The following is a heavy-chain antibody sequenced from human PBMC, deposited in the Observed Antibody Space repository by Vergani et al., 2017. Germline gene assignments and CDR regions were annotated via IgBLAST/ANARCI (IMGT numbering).Heavy chain of an antibody. D-gene: IGHD4-17*01. CDR2: IYYSGST. CDR1: GGSISSSSYY. CDR3: ARLVTTVTTGGY. V-gene: IGHV4-39*01. Sequence: QLQLQESGPGLVKPSETLSLTCTVSGGSISSSSYYWGWIRQPPGKGLEWIGSIYYSGSTYYNPSLKSRVTISVDTSKNQFSLKLSSVTAADTAVYYCARLVTTVTTGGYWGQGTLVTVS. J-gene: IGHJ4*02.